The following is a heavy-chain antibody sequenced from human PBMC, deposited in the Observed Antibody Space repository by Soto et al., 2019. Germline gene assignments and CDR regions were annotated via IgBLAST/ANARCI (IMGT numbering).Heavy chain of an antibody. J-gene: IGHJ5*02. V-gene: IGHV1-18*01. D-gene: IGHD4-17*01. CDR3: AREVHDYGGNSNWFDL. CDR1: GYTYVNYV. Sequence: QVQLVQSGAEVMRPGASVKVSCKASGYTYVNYVIAWVRQAPGQGLGCMGWINTYNGHTVYAQHLQGRVTMTTDISTSTAYMELRSQRSDDTAVYYCAREVHDYGGNSNWFDLWGQGTQVTVSS. CDR2: INTYNGHT.